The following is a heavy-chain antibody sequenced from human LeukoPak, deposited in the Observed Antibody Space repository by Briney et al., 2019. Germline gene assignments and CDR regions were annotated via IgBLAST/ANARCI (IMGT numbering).Heavy chain of an antibody. V-gene: IGHV4-59*08. CDR1: GGSISSYY. J-gene: IGHJ5*02. CDR2: IYYSGST. CDR3: ARRGYCSGGSCYPNWFDH. D-gene: IGHD2-15*01. Sequence: SETLSLTCTVSGGSISSYYWSWIRQPPGKGLEWIGYIYYSGSTNYNPSLKSRVTISVDTSKNQFSLKLSSVTAADTAVYYCARRGYCSGGSCYPNWFDHWGQGTLVTVSS.